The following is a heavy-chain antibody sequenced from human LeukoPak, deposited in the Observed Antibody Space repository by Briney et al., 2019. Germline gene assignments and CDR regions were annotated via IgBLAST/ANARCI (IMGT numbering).Heavy chain of an antibody. CDR2: IVASSGTT. CDR1: GFSFSNYA. V-gene: IGHV3-23*01. CDR3: AKGGYDYVEIGYFDY. J-gene: IGHJ4*03. Sequence: GGSLRLSCAASGFSFSNYAMNWVRQAPGKGLEWVSLIVASSGTTFYADSVKGRFTISRDKSKNTLYLQMKSLRAEDTAVYYCAKGGYDYVEIGYFDYWGQGALVTVSS. D-gene: IGHD5-12*01.